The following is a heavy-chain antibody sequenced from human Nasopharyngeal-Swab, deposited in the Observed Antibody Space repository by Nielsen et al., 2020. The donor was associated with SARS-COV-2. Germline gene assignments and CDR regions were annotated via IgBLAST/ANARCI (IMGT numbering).Heavy chain of an antibody. CDR2: MSNSGSTI. J-gene: IGHJ4*02. V-gene: IGHV3-11*04. Sequence: GESLKISCAASGFTFSNAWMSWVRQAPGKGLEWVSYMSNSGSTIYYADSVKGRFTISRDNTKSSLYLQMNSLRAEDTAVYYCARDNDFEYWGQGTLVTVPS. CDR3: ARDNDFEY. CDR1: GFTFSNAW.